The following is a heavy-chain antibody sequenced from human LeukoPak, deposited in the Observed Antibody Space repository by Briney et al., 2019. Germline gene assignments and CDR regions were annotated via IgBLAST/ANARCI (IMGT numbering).Heavy chain of an antibody. CDR3: AELGITMIGGV. CDR1: GFTFSSYW. CDR2: IKQDGSEK. J-gene: IGHJ6*04. D-gene: IGHD3-10*02. V-gene: IGHV3-7*01. Sequence: GGSLRLTCAASGFTFSSYWMSWVRQAPGKGLEWVANIKQDGSEKYYVDSVKGRFTISRDNAKNSLYLQMNSLRAEDTAVYYCAELGITMIGGVWGKGTTVTISS.